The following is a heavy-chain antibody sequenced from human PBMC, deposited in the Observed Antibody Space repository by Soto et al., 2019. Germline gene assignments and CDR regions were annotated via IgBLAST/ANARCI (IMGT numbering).Heavy chain of an antibody. CDR1: GGSISSGGYY. D-gene: IGHD6-13*01. Sequence: QVQLQESGPGLVKPSQTLSLTCTVSGGSISSGGYYWSWIRQHPGKGLEWIGYIYYSGSTSYNPSLKSRVTISVDTSKNQFSLKLSSVTAADTAVYYCARVVHPEKQQLDNWFDPWGQGTLVTVSS. V-gene: IGHV4-31*03. CDR2: IYYSGST. CDR3: ARVVHPEKQQLDNWFDP. J-gene: IGHJ5*02.